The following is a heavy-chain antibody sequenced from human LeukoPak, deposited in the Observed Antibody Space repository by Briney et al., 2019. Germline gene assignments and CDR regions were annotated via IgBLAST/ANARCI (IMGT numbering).Heavy chain of an antibody. CDR3: ARGGSDILTQHDY. J-gene: IGHJ4*02. V-gene: IGHV3-21*01. CDR1: GFTFSSYS. Sequence: GGSLRLSCAASGFTFSSYSMNWVRQAPGKGLEWGSSISSSSRYIYYADSVKGRFTISRDNAKNSLYLQMNSLRAENTAVYYCARGGSDILTQHDYWGQGTLVTVSS. CDR2: ISSSSRYI. D-gene: IGHD3-9*01.